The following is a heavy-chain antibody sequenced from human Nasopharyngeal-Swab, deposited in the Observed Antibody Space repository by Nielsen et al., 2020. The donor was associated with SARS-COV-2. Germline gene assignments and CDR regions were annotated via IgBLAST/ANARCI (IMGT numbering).Heavy chain of an antibody. Sequence: GSLRLSCTVSGGSISSYYWSWIRQPAGKGLEWIGRIYTSGSTNYNPSLKSRVTMSVDTPKSQFSLKVSSVTAADTAVYYCARESAVSARRRWFDPWGQGTLVTVSS. CDR3: ARESAVSARRRWFDP. D-gene: IGHD6-6*01. CDR1: GGSISSYY. V-gene: IGHV4-4*07. J-gene: IGHJ5*02. CDR2: IYTSGST.